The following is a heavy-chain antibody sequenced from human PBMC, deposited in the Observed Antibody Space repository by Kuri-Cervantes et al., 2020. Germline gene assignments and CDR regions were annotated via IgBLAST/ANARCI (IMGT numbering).Heavy chain of an antibody. V-gene: IGHV3-30*07. J-gene: IGHJ4*02. CDR1: GFTFSDYY. CDR3: ARDSGELSLDY. CDR2: ISNDGTNK. D-gene: IGHD3-16*02. Sequence: GESLKISCAASGFTFSDYYMSWIRQAPGKGLEWVAVISNDGTNKYYADYVKGRFTISRDNAKNSLYLQMNSLRAEDTAVYYCARDSGELSLDYWGQGTLVTVSS.